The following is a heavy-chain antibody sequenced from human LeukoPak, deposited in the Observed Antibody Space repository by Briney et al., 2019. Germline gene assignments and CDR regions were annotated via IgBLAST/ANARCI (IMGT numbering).Heavy chain of an antibody. Sequence: PGGSLRLSCAASGFTFSSYAMPWVRQAPGKGLEWVAVISYDGSNKYYADSVKGRFTISRDNAKNSLYLQMNSLRAEDTALYYCAKDEAYVGASYFDYWGQGTLVTVSS. CDR3: AKDEAYVGASYFDY. D-gene: IGHD1-26*01. J-gene: IGHJ4*02. V-gene: IGHV3-30-3*01. CDR1: GFTFSSYA. CDR2: ISYDGSNK.